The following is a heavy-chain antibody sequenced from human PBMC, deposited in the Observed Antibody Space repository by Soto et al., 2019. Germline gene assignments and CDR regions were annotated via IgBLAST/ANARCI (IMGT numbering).Heavy chain of an antibody. V-gene: IGHV1-46*01. Sequence: ASVKVSCKASGYTFTSYYMHWVRQAPGQGLEWMGIINPSGGSTSYAQRFQGRVTMTRDTSTSTVYMELSSLRSEDTAVYYCARAAPDLVPVTPATPANYYHYWGQGTLGNVAS. CDR3: ARAAPDLVPVTPATPANYYHY. CDR2: INPSGGST. D-gene: IGHD2-2*02. J-gene: IGHJ4*02. CDR1: GYTFTSYY.